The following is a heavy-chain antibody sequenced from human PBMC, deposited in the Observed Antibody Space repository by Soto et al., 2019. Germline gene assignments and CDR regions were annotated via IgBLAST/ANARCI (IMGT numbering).Heavy chain of an antibody. Sequence: QVQLQQWGAGLLKPSETLSLTCAVYGGSFSGYYWSWIRQPPGKGLEWIGEINHSGSTNYNPSLKSRVTISVDTSKNQFSLKLSSVTAADTAVYYCARDTVTTPYYFDYWGQGTLVTVSS. CDR3: ARDTVTTPYYFDY. D-gene: IGHD4-17*01. V-gene: IGHV4-34*01. CDR1: GGSFSGYY. CDR2: INHSGST. J-gene: IGHJ4*02.